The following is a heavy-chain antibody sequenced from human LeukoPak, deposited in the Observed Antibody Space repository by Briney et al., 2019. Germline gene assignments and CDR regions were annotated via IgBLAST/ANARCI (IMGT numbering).Heavy chain of an antibody. D-gene: IGHD3-9*01. J-gene: IGHJ4*02. CDR3: TRDLTTSGPIGI. CDR1: GYTFTGYY. V-gene: IGHV1-2*06. CDR2: INPNSGGT. Sequence: ASVKVSCKASGYTFTGYYMHWVRQAPGQGLEWMGRINPNSGGTNYAQKFQGRVTVTRDTSITTAYMELSRLTSDDTAIYFCTRDLTTSGPIGIWGQGTLVTVSA.